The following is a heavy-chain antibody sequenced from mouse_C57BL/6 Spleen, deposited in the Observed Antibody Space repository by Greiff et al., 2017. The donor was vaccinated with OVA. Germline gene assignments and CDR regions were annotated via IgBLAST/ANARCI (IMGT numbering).Heavy chain of an antibody. CDR2: INPSNGGT. CDR1: GYTFTSYW. CDR3: AREGRIYYDYDGLTY. V-gene: IGHV1-53*01. D-gene: IGHD2-4*01. J-gene: IGHJ3*01. Sequence: VQLQQPGTELVKPGASVKLSCKASGYTFTSYWMHWVKQRPGQGLEWIGNINPSNGGTNYNEKFKSKATLTVDKSSSTAYMQLSSLTSEDSAVYYCAREGRIYYDYDGLTYWGQGTLVTVSA.